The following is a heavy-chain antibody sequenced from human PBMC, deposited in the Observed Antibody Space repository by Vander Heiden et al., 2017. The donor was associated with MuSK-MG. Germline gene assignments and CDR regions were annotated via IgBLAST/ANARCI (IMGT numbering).Heavy chain of an antibody. CDR1: GGSISSGGYY. Sequence: QVQLQESGPGLVKPSQTLSLTCTVSGGSISSGGYYWSWIRQHPGKGLEWIGYIYYSGSTYYNPSLKSRVTISVDTSKNQFSMKLSSVTAADTAVYYCARDYDCWSGSYYFDYWGQGTLVTVSS. CDR2: IYYSGST. V-gene: IGHV4-31*03. J-gene: IGHJ4*02. CDR3: ARDYDCWSGSYYFDY. D-gene: IGHD3-3*01.